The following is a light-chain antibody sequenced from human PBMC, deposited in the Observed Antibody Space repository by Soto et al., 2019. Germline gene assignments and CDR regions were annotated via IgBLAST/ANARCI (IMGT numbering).Light chain of an antibody. CDR1: QSVTTY. Sequence: DIQLTQSPSSLSASVGDRVTITCRASQSVTTYLNWYQQKRGKAPKLLISAASSLRDGVPSRFSGSGSGTVFTLTINSLHPEDFATYYCQQSLSDRPLSFGGGTRVEVK. J-gene: IGKJ4*01. V-gene: IGKV1-39*01. CDR2: AAS. CDR3: QQSLSDRPLS.